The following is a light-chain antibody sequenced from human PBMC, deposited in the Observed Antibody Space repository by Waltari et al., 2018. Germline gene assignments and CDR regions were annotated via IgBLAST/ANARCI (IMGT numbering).Light chain of an antibody. CDR1: QTIRTTY. Sequence: EIVLTQSPGTLSLSPGEGATLSCRASQTIRTTYLAWYPQKPGQSPTLLIYGAFTRATGIPDRFTGSGSETDFSLTISSLEPEDFATYYCHQYDVSPLTFGGGTKVEIK. V-gene: IGKV3-20*01. CDR2: GAF. CDR3: HQYDVSPLT. J-gene: IGKJ4*01.